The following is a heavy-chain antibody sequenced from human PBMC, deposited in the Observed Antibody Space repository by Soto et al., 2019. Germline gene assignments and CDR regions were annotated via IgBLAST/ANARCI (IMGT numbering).Heavy chain of an antibody. CDR2: IMPIFRTP. D-gene: IGHD2-21*01. V-gene: IGHV1-69*12. Sequence: QVQLEQSGAEVKKPGSSVKVSCKASGGTFSNSAISWVRQAPGQGLEWMGGIMPIFRTPDYAQKFQGRVTITAEETTTTAYMELCRLKPGDTSVYYCARNKDWAQLRGKYYSMLDFWGQGTTVTIPS. CDR1: GGTFSNSA. CDR3: ARNKDWAQLRGKYYSMLDF. J-gene: IGHJ6*02.